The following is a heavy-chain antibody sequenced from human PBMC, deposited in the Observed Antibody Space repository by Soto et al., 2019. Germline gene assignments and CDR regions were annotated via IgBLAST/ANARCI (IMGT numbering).Heavy chain of an antibody. CDR1: GGTFSSYA. CDR2: IVPIVGTT. J-gene: IGHJ4*02. CDR3: VRVVAIPGYPDH. Sequence: QVQLVQSGAEVRQPASSVKVSCKTSGGTFSSYAISWVQQAPGQGLEWMGGIVPIVGTTTYAQKFQGRVTITADEATSTAYMQLSRLRSDDTAVYYCVRVVAIPGYPDHWGQGTLVTVSS. D-gene: IGHD5-12*01. V-gene: IGHV1-69*12.